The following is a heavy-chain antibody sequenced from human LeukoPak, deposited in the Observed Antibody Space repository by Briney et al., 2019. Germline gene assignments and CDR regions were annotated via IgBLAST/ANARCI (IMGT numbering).Heavy chain of an antibody. CDR2: ISSSGTTI. D-gene: IGHD3-3*01. V-gene: IGHV3-48*01. CDR1: GFTFNRYS. Sequence: PGGSLRLSCAASGFTFNRYSMNWVRQAPGKGLEWISYISSSGTTIYYADSVQGRFIISRDNARNSLYLQMNSLRAEDTAVYYCARVTSPNYDFWSGYYIGYWGQGTLVTVSS. CDR3: ARVTSPNYDFWSGYYIGY. J-gene: IGHJ4*02.